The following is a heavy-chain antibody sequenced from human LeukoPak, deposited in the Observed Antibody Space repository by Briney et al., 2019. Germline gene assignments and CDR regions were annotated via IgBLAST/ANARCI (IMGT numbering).Heavy chain of an antibody. CDR3: ARDAAVQQLGYYYYYMDV. Sequence: GGSLRLSCAASGFTFSSYGMSWVRQAPGKGLEWVSAISGSGGSTYYADSVKGRFTISRDNAKNSLYLQMNSLRAEDTAVYYCARDAAVQQLGYYYYYMDVWGKGTTVTVSS. CDR1: GFTFSSYG. V-gene: IGHV3-23*01. D-gene: IGHD6-13*01. CDR2: ISGSGGST. J-gene: IGHJ6*03.